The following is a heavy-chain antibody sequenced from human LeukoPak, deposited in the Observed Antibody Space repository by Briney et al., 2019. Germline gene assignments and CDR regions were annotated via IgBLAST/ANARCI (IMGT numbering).Heavy chain of an antibody. CDR1: GYTFARYY. CDR3: ASEVDTAMVTEDY. D-gene: IGHD5-18*01. Sequence: ASVKFSCTASGYTFARYYMHWVGRAPGQGLEWMGIINPSGGSTSYAQKFQGRVTMTRDTSTSTVYMELSSLRSEDTAVYYCASEVDTAMVTEDYWGQGTLVTVSS. J-gene: IGHJ4*02. V-gene: IGHV1-46*01. CDR2: INPSGGST.